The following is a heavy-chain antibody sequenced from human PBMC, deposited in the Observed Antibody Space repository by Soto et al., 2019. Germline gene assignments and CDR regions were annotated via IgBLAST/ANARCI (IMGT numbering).Heavy chain of an antibody. J-gene: IGHJ5*02. CDR2: IIPIFGTA. CDR1: GGTFSSYA. CDR3: ARRETILRNNWFDP. V-gene: IGHV1-69*13. Sequence: ASVKVSCKASGGTFSSYASSGVRQAPGQGLEWMGGIIPIFGTANYAQKFQGRVTMTADESTGTAYMELSSLRSEDTAVYYCARRETILRNNWFDPCGQGTRVTVSS. D-gene: IGHD4-17*01.